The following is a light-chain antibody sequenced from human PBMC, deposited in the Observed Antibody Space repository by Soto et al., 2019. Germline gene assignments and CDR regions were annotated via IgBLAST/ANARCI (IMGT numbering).Light chain of an antibody. Sequence: DIQMTQSPSSLAASVGDRVTITCRASQSISSWLAWYQQKPGKAPKLLIYDASSLVGGVPSRFSGGGSGTEFTLTISCLQPDDFATYYCQEYYDYSPYRFGQGTKLEIK. J-gene: IGKJ2*03. CDR2: DAS. CDR3: QEYYDYSPYR. CDR1: QSISSW. V-gene: IGKV1-5*01.